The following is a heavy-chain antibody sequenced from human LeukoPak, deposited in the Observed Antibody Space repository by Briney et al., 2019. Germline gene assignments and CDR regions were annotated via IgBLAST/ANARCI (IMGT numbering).Heavy chain of an antibody. D-gene: IGHD6-13*01. CDR1: GFTFSSYA. V-gene: IGHV3-23*01. J-gene: IGHJ4*02. Sequence: PGGSLRLSCAASGFTFSSYAMSWVRQAPGEGLEWVSTIRSSGDSTNYADSVKGRLTISRDNSKNALYLQMNSLRVEDTAVYYCAKMGWAAVSMSGGGYWGQGILVTVSS. CDR3: AKMGWAAVSMSGGGY. CDR2: IRSSGDST.